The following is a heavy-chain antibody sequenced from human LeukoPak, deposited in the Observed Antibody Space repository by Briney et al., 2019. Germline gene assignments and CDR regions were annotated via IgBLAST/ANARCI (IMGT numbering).Heavy chain of an antibody. CDR1: GYTFTGYY. V-gene: IGHV1-2*02. Sequence: ASVKVSCKASGYTFTGYYMHWVRQAPGQGLEWMGWINPNSGGTNYAQKFQGRVTMTRDTSISTAYMELSRLRSDDTAVYYCARDRVTYYDFWSGYTYFDYWGQGTLVTVSS. J-gene: IGHJ4*02. D-gene: IGHD3-3*01. CDR3: ARDRVTYYDFWSGYTYFDY. CDR2: INPNSGGT.